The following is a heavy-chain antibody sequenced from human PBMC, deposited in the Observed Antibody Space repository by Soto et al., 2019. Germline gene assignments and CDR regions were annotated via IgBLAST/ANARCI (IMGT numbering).Heavy chain of an antibody. CDR1: GFTFSSYS. Sequence: EVQLVESGGGLVKPGGSLRLSCAASGFTFSSYSMNWVRQAPGKGLEWVSSISSSSSYIYYADSVKGRFTISRDNAKNSLYLQMNSLRAEDTAVYYCASSPRDSGYDFWSGYYNYYYYMDVWGKGTTVTVSS. CDR2: ISSSSSYI. V-gene: IGHV3-21*01. J-gene: IGHJ6*03. D-gene: IGHD3-3*01. CDR3: ASSPRDSGYDFWSGYYNYYYYMDV.